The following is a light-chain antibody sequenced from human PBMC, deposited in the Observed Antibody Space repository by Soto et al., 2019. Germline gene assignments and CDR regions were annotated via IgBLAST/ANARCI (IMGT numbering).Light chain of an antibody. V-gene: IGKV3-15*01. J-gene: IGKJ2*01. Sequence: EILMTQSPATLSVSPGDRASLSCRASQGVGSNLAWYQQKAGQAPRLLIYGASTWETGIPSRFSGSGSGTEFTLTISSLQSEDVAVYSCQKYTNGPYTFGQGTKLEIK. CDR1: QGVGSN. CDR2: GAS. CDR3: QKYTNGPYT.